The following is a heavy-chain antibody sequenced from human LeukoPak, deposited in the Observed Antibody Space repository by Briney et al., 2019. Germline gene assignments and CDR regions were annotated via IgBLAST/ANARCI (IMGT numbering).Heavy chain of an antibody. CDR3: AALGYGHLWAFDI. V-gene: IGHV3-20*04. D-gene: IGHD5-18*01. J-gene: IGHJ3*02. CDR1: GFTFDDYG. CDR2: INWNGGST. Sequence: AGGSLRLSCAASGFTFDDYGMSWVRQAPGKGLEWVSGINWNGGSTGYADSVKGRFTISRDNAKNSLYLQMNSLRTEDTALYYCAALGYGHLWAFDIWGQGTMVTVSS.